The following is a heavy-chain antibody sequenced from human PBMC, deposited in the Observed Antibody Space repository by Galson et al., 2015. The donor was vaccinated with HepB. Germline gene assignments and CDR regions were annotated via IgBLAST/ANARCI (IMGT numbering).Heavy chain of an antibody. Sequence: SVKVSCKASGGTFSSYAISWVRQAPGQGLEWMGRIIPILGIANYAQKFQGRVTITADKSTSTAYMELSSLRSEDTAVYYCARVIAAAGTFLSGFDPWGQGTLVTVSS. CDR3: ARVIAAAGTFLSGFDP. CDR1: GGTFSSYA. J-gene: IGHJ5*02. D-gene: IGHD6-13*01. V-gene: IGHV1-69*04. CDR2: IIPILGIA.